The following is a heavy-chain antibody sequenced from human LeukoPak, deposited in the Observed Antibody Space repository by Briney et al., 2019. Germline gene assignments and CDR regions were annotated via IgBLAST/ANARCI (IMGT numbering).Heavy chain of an antibody. J-gene: IGHJ4*02. Sequence: SETLSLTCAVYGGSFSGYYWSWIRQPPGKGLEWIGEINHSGSTNYNPSLKSRVTISVDTSKNQFSLKLSSVTAADTAVYYCARRNSYGSPFDYWGQGTLVTVSS. CDR3: ARRNSYGSPFDY. CDR2: INHSGST. D-gene: IGHD5-18*01. CDR1: GGSFSGYY. V-gene: IGHV4-34*01.